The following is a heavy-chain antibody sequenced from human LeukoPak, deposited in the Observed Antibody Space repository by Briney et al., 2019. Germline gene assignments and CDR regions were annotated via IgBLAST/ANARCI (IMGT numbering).Heavy chain of an antibody. CDR3: AKKRDAFDI. CDR2: LTDSGGTT. J-gene: IGHJ3*02. Sequence: PGGSLRLSCVASGFTFANYAMGWPRQAPGRRPEWVSSLTDSGGTTYYVDSVKGRFAISRDNSKNTLYLHMNSLRAEDTAVYYCAKKRDAFDIWGQGTVVTVSS. V-gene: IGHV3-23*01. CDR1: GFTFANYA. D-gene: IGHD5-24*01.